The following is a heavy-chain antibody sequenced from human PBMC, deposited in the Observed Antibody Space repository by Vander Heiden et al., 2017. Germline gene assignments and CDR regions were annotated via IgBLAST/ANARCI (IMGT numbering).Heavy chain of an antibody. Sequence: QLVQSGPEVKKPGTSVKVSCKASGFTFPRSAVHWVRQTRGERLEWIGWIVVNSGHTDYAPTFQDRVTITRDMSLKTVYMELTTLSSEDTATYFCTADSSGIYSFPPYYHYYGMDVWGPGTTVAVSS. V-gene: IGHV1-58*01. CDR3: TADSSGIYSFPPYYHYYGMDV. J-gene: IGHJ6*02. CDR2: IVVNSGHT. CDR1: GFTFPRSA. D-gene: IGHD1-26*01.